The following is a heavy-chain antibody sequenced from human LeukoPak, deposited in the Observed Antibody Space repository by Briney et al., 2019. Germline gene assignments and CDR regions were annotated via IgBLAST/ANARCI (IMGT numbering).Heavy chain of an antibody. Sequence: GGSLILSCAPSGFTFSSYAMSWVRQAPGKGLEWVSGISGSGGSTNYADSVKGRFTIARDNSKNTLYLQMNSLGAEDTAVYYCAKVAPYGNYLFHYWGQGTRVTVSS. J-gene: IGHJ4*02. CDR1: GFTFSSYA. CDR2: ISGSGGST. CDR3: AKVAPYGNYLFHY. V-gene: IGHV3-23*01. D-gene: IGHD1-7*01.